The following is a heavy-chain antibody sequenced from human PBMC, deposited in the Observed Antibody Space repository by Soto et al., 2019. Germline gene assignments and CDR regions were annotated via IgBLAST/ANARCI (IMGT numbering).Heavy chain of an antibody. Sequence: SVKVCCKASVYTFTNYYMHWVRQAPGQGLEWMGVIHYSGATPTYAQKFQGRVTMARDTSTSTVYVELSSLTSEDTAVYYCARGGQELATIGSFDYWGQGTLVTVSS. CDR1: VYTFTNYY. J-gene: IGHJ4*02. V-gene: IGHV1-46*01. CDR3: ARGGQELATIGSFDY. D-gene: IGHD3-16*01. CDR2: IHYSGATP.